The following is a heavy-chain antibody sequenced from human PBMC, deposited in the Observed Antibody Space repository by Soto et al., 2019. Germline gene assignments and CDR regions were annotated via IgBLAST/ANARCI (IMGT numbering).Heavy chain of an antibody. J-gene: IGHJ4*02. CDR3: ARTVGGSGYEFDY. D-gene: IGHD3-22*01. CDR2: IIPIFGTA. CDR1: GGTFSSYA. V-gene: IGHV1-69*13. Sequence: ASVKVSCKASGGTFSSYAISWVRQAPGQGLEWMGGIIPIFGTANYAQKFQGRVTITADESTSTAYMELSSLRSEDTAVYYCARTVGGSGYEFDYWGQGTLVTVS.